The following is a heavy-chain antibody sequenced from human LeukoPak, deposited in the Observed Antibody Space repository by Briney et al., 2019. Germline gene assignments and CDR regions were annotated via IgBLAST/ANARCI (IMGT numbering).Heavy chain of an antibody. D-gene: IGHD3-10*01. CDR1: GFTFSSYA. CDR2: ISGSGGST. V-gene: IGHV3-23*01. CDR3: AKDFYGSGNEGNFDY. J-gene: IGHJ4*02. Sequence: GRSLRLSCAASGFTFSSYAMSWVRQAPGKGLEWVSAISGSGGSTYYADSVKGRFTISRDNSKNTLYLQMNSLRAEDTAVYYCAKDFYGSGNEGNFDYWGQGTLVTVSS.